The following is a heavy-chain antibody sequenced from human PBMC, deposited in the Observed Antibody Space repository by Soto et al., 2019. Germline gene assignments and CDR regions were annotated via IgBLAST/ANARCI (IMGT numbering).Heavy chain of an antibody. V-gene: IGHV3-7*01. D-gene: IGHD3-16*02. CDR3: SRDEWGSYRSPAHYYYYYYMDV. CDR1: GFTFSSYW. CDR2: IKQDGGEK. Sequence: PGGSLRLSCAASGFTFSSYWMSWVRQAPGKGLEWVANIKQDGGEKYYVDSVKGRFTISRDNAKNSLYLQMNSLRAEDTAVYYCSRDEWGSYRSPAHYYYYYYMDVWGKGTTVTVSS. J-gene: IGHJ6*03.